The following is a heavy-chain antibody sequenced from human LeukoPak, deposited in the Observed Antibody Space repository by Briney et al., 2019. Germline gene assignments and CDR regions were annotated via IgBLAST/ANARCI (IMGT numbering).Heavy chain of an antibody. CDR2: SRNKANNYII. J-gene: IGHJ4*02. D-gene: IGHD1-26*01. CDR1: GFTFRDHY. Sequence: PGWSLRLSGAASGFTFRDHYMDWVGQAPEKGLEWVGRSRNKANNYIIEYAASVKGRFTISRDDSKNSLYLQMNSLKTEDTAVYYCARWDSGSCSHWGQGTLVTVS. V-gene: IGHV3-72*01. CDR3: ARWDSGSCSH.